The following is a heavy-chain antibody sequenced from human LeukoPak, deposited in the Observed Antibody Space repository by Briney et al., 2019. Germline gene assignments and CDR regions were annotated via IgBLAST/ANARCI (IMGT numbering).Heavy chain of an antibody. CDR3: ARGGVVRGVIRLLAAFDI. CDR2: INPSGGST. J-gene: IGHJ3*02. V-gene: IGHV1-46*01. Sequence: GASVKVSCKASGYTFTSNGISWVRQAPGQGLEWMGIINPSGGSTSYAQKFQGRVTMTRDTSTSTVYMELSSLRSEDTAVYYCARGGVVRGVIRLLAAFDIWGQGTMVTVSS. D-gene: IGHD3-10*01. CDR1: GYTFTSNG.